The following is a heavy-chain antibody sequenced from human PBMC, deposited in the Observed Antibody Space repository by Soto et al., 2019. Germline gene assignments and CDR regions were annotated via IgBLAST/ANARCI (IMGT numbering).Heavy chain of an antibody. CDR3: AHAYGGTSWPNDAFDV. Sequence: QITLKESGPTLVKPTQTLTLTCTFSGFSLSTDGVGVGWIRQPPGKALEWLALIYWDDDQRYSPSLKTRLTITKDTSKNQAVLTMTNMDPVDTATYSCAHAYGGTSWPNDAFDVWGQGTVVTVSS. V-gene: IGHV2-5*02. J-gene: IGHJ3*01. CDR1: GFSLSTDGVG. CDR2: IYWDDDQ. D-gene: IGHD2-2*01.